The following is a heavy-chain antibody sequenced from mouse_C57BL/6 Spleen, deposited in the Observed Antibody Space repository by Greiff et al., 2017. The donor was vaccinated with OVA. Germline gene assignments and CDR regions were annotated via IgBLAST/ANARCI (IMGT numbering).Heavy chain of an antibody. J-gene: IGHJ1*03. CDR2: ISDGGSYT. CDR1: GFTFSSYA. Sequence: EVHLVESGGGLVKPGGSLKLSCAASGFTFSSYAMSWVRQTPEKRLEWVATISDGGSYTYYPDNVKGRFTISKDNAKNNLYLQMSHLKAEDTDMYYCARGDLHLGWYFDDWGTGTTVTVSS. CDR3: ARGDLHLGWYFDD. V-gene: IGHV5-4*01. D-gene: IGHD4-1*01.